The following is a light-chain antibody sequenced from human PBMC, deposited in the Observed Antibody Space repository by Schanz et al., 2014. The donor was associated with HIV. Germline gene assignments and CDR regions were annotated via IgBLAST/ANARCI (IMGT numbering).Light chain of an antibody. CDR1: SSNIGANYD. CDR3: QSYDSSLRGYV. V-gene: IGLV1-40*01. J-gene: IGLJ7*01. Sequence: QSVLTPPPSVSGAPGQGVTISCSGSSSNIGANYDVHWYQQLPGTAPKLLIYGNINRPSGVPDRFSASKSGTSASLAITGLQADDEGDYYCQSYDSSLRGYVFGAGTQLTVL. CDR2: GNI.